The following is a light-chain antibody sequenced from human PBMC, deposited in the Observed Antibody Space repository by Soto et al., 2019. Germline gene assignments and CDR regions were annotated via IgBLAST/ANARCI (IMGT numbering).Light chain of an antibody. CDR2: EVS. V-gene: IGLV2-14*01. CDR1: SSDIGGYNY. Sequence: QSALTQPASVSGSPGQSITIYCTGTSSDIGGYNYVSWYQQHPGKAPKLMIYEVSNRPSGVSNRFSGSKSGNTASLTISGLQADDEADYYCSSYTSRSTLVFGGGTKLTVL. J-gene: IGLJ2*01. CDR3: SSYTSRSTLV.